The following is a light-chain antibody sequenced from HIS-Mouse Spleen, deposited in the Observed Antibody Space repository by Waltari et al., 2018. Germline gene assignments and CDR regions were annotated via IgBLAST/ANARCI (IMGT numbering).Light chain of an antibody. Sequence: QSALTQPRSVSGSPGQSVTLSCTGTSSDFGGYNYIPWYQQHPGKAPKLMIYDVSKRPSGVPDRFSGSKSGNTASLTISGLQAEDEADYYCCSYAGSYTWVFGGGTKLTVL. CDR1: SSDFGGYNY. J-gene: IGLJ3*02. V-gene: IGLV2-11*01. CDR3: CSYAGSYTWV. CDR2: DVS.